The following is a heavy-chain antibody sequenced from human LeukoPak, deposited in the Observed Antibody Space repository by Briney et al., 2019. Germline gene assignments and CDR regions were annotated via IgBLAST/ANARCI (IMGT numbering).Heavy chain of an antibody. CDR1: GVTFSSYA. D-gene: IGHD3-3*01. CDR3: AKDDKIFGVVIPLDY. Sequence: GGSLRLSCAASGVTFSSYAMSWVRQAPGKGLEWDSAISGSGGSTYYADSVKGRFTISRDYAKNTLYLQMNSLRAEDTAVYYCAKDDKIFGVVIPLDYWGQGTLVTVSS. V-gene: IGHV3-23*01. CDR2: ISGSGGST. J-gene: IGHJ4*02.